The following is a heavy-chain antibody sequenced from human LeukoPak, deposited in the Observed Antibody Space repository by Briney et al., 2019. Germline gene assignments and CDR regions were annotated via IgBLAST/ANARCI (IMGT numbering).Heavy chain of an antibody. J-gene: IGHJ4*02. CDR3: ARAADSAMITGAF. D-gene: IGHD5-18*01. CDR2: MNPSSANT. Sequence: ASVKVSCKASGYTFTSYDINWARQATGLGLEWMGWMNPSSANTGYAQKFQGRLTMTRDTSISTAYMELSSLRSEDTAMYYCARAADSAMITGAFWGQGTLVTVSS. CDR1: GYTFTSYD. V-gene: IGHV1-8*01.